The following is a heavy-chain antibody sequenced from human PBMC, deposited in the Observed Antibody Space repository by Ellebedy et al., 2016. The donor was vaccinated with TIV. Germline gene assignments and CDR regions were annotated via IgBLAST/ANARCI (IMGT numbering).Heavy chain of an antibody. CDR3: ARIVEGSSHFDY. Sequence: GGSLRLXXVASGFTFTNSWMTWFRQAPGKGLEWVASINSDGSEIRYVDSVKGRFTFSRDNAANSVYLQLTSLRAEDTALYYCARIVEGSSHFDYWGQGTLVTVS. D-gene: IGHD6-13*01. V-gene: IGHV3-7*03. CDR2: INSDGSEI. J-gene: IGHJ4*02. CDR1: GFTFTNSW.